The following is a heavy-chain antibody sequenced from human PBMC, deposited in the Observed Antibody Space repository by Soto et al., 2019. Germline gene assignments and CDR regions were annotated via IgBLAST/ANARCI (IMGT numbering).Heavy chain of an antibody. CDR2: IYHSGST. CDR3: ARGEVVALGY. D-gene: IGHD2-15*01. V-gene: IGHV4-30-2*01. CDR1: GGSISSGGYS. J-gene: IGHJ4*02. Sequence: QLQLQESGSGLVKPSQTLSLTCAVSGGSISSGGYSWSWIRQPPGKGLEWIGYIYHSGSTYYNPTLKSRVTILVDRSTNQFSLKLSSVPAADTAVYYCARGEVVALGYWGQGTLVTVSS.